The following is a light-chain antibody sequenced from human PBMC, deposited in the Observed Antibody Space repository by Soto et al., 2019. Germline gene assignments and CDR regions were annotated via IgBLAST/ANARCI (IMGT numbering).Light chain of an antibody. Sequence: QSALTQPASVSGSPGQSITISCTGTSSDIGGYNYVSWYQQHPGKAPKLMIFEVSNRHSGVSNRFSGSKSGNTASLTISGLQAEDEAAYYCSSYTSSSTLVFGGGTKVTVL. J-gene: IGLJ3*02. CDR1: SSDIGGYNY. V-gene: IGLV2-14*01. CDR3: SSYTSSSTLV. CDR2: EVS.